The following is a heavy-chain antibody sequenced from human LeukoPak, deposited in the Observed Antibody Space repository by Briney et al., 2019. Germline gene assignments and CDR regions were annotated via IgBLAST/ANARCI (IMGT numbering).Heavy chain of an antibody. CDR1: GGTFSSYA. CDR2: MNPNSGNT. J-gene: IGHJ3*02. CDR3: AIESAFDI. V-gene: IGHV1-8*02. Sequence: PGASVKVSCKASGGTFSSYAISWVRQAPGQGLEWMGWMNPNSGNTGYAQKFQGRVTMTRNTSISTAYMELSSLRSEDTAVYYCAIESAFDIWGQGTMVTVSS.